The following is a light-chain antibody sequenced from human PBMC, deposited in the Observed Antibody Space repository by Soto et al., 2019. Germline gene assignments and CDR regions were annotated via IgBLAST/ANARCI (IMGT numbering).Light chain of an antibody. CDR3: CSYAGSYTSYV. CDR2: DVS. CDR1: SSDVGGYNY. V-gene: IGLV2-11*01. Sequence: QSVLTQPRSVSGSPGQSVTISCTGTSSDVGGYNYVSWYQQHPGKAPELMIYDVSKRPSGVPDRFSGSKSGNTASLTISGLQAEDKADYYCCSYAGSYTSYVLGTGTKVTV. J-gene: IGLJ1*01.